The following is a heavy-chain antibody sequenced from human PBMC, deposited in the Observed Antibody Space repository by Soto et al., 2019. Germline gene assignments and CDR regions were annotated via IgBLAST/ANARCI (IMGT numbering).Heavy chain of an antibody. Sequence: XGSLRLSCAAAGFTFSSYAMSWVRQAPGKGLEWVSAISGSGGSTYYADSVKGRFTISRDNSKNTLYLQMNSLRAEDTAVYYCAKDRRQLTTVVKVGYYWGQGTLVTVSS. V-gene: IGHV3-23*01. CDR2: ISGSGGST. J-gene: IGHJ4*02. D-gene: IGHD4-17*01. CDR1: GFTFSSYA. CDR3: AKDRRQLTTVVKVGYY.